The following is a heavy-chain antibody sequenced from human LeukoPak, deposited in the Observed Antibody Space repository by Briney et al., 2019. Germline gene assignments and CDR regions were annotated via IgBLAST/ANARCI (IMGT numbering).Heavy chain of an antibody. CDR1: SGSINSYF. Sequence: SETLSLTCTVSSGSINSYFWSWLRRPPGKGLEWIGYIHYSGSTNYNPSFKSRVTISVDTSKNQFSLNLGSVTAADTAVYFCARDSKEGWYYDLWGRGTLVTVSS. CDR3: ARDSKEGWYYDL. J-gene: IGHJ2*01. V-gene: IGHV4-59*01. CDR2: IHYSGST.